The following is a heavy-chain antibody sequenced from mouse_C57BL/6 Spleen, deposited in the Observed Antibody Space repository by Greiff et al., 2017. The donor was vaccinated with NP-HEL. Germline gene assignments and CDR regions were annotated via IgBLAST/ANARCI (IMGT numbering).Heavy chain of an antibody. J-gene: IGHJ2*01. V-gene: IGHV1-22*01. D-gene: IGHD2-2*01. CDR3: ARGSGGLGY. CDR1: GYPFTDSN. Sequence: EVQLQQSGPELVKPGASVKMSCKASGYPFTDSNMHWVKQSHGKSLEWIGYINPNNGGTSYNQKFKGKATLTVNKSSSTAYMELRSLTSEDAAVYYCARGSGGLGYWGQGTTLTVSS. CDR2: INPNNGGT.